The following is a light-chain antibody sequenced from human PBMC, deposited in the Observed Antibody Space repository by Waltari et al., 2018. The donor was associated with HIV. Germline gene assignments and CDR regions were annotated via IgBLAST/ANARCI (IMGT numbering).Light chain of an antibody. CDR3: ATWDDSLNVWV. CDR1: TSNIGVTS. Sequence: QSVVTQPPSASGTPGQRVTFSCSGSTSNIGVTSVYWYQPLPGTAPNLLIYRTNKPPAGVPDRFAASKAGTSASLAISGLRSEDEADYYCATWDDSLNVWVIGGGTKLTVL. CDR2: RTN. V-gene: IGLV1-47*01. J-gene: IGLJ3*02.